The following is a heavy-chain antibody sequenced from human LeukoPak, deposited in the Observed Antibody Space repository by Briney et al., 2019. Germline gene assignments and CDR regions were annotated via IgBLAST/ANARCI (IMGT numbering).Heavy chain of an antibody. Sequence: SETLSLTCTVSGGSISSSSYYWGWIRQPPGKGLEWIGSIYYSGSTYYNPSLKSRVTMSVDTSKNQFSLKLSSVTAADTAVYYCARTDIVVVPAGSYYFDYWGQGTLVTVSS. CDR1: GGSISSSSYY. V-gene: IGHV4-39*01. CDR2: IYYSGST. D-gene: IGHD2-2*01. J-gene: IGHJ4*02. CDR3: ARTDIVVVPAGSYYFDY.